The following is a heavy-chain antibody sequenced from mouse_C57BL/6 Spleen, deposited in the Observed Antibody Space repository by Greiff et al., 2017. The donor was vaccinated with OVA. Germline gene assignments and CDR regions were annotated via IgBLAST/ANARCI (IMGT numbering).Heavy chain of an antibody. J-gene: IGHJ2*01. D-gene: IGHD2-5*01. CDR1: GYTFTSYW. V-gene: IGHV1-69*01. CDR3: ARRYSNYVGYFDY. CDR2: IDPSDSYT. Sequence: VQLQQPGAELVMPGASVKLSCKASGYTFTSYWMHWVKQRPGQGLEWIGEIDPSDSYTNYNQKFKGKSTLTVDKSSSTAYMQLSSLTSADSAVYYCARRYSNYVGYFDYWGQGTTLTVSS.